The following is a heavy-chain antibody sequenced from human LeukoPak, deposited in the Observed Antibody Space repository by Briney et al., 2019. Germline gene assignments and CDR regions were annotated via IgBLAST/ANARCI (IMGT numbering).Heavy chain of an antibody. CDR1: GFTFGKYW. CDR3: ARDLSSRVPSGL. D-gene: IGHD2-2*01. CDR2: IKLDGSEK. J-gene: IGHJ4*02. Sequence: GGSLRLSCVASGFTFGKYWMSWVRQAPGKGLEWVANIKLDGSEKNYVDSVKGRFTISRDNTKNSLYLQMNSLRAEDTAVFYCARDLSSRVPSGLWGQGILVTVSS. V-gene: IGHV3-7*03.